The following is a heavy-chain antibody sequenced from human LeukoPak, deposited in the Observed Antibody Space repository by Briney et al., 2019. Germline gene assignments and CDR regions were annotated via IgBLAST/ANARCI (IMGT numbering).Heavy chain of an antibody. D-gene: IGHD4-17*01. CDR2: MSYDGSNK. CDR3: ASPGGDYEFTPFNY. V-gene: IGHV3-30-3*01. J-gene: IGHJ4*02. Sequence: GGSLRLSCAASGFTFSSYAMHWVRQAPGKGLEWVAVMSYDGSNKFYADSVKGRFTISRDNSKNTLYLQMNSLRAEDTAVYYCASPGGDYEFTPFNYWGQGTLVTVS. CDR1: GFTFSSYA.